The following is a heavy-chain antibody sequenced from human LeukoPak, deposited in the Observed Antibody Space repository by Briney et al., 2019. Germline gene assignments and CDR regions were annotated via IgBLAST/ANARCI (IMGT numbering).Heavy chain of an antibody. CDR2: INHSGST. V-gene: IGHV4-34*01. CDR1: GGSFSGYY. D-gene: IGHD2-2*01. Sequence: PSETLSLTCSVYGGSFSGYYWSWIRQPPGKGLEWIGEINHSGSTNYNPSLKSRVTISVDTSKNQFSLKLSSVTAADTAVHYCARGGRGGYCSSTSCHRRILYNWFDPWGQGTLVTVSS. J-gene: IGHJ5*02. CDR3: ARGGRGGYCSSTSCHRRILYNWFDP.